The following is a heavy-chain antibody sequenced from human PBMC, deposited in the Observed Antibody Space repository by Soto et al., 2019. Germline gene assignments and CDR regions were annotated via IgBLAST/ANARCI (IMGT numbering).Heavy chain of an antibody. CDR3: AKGGDGYNQEGYYFDY. V-gene: IGHV3-30*18. D-gene: IGHD5-12*01. J-gene: IGHJ4*02. CDR2: ISYDGSNK. CDR1: GFTFSSYG. Sequence: QVQLVESGGGVVQPGRSLRLSCAASGFTFSSYGMHWVRQAPGKGLEWVAVISYDGSNKYYADSVKGRFTISRDNSKNTLYLHMNSLRAEDTAVYYCAKGGDGYNQEGYYFDYWGQGTLVTVSS.